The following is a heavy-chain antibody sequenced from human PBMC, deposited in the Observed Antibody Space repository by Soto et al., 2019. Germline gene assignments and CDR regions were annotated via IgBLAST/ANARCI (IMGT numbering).Heavy chain of an antibody. V-gene: IGHV4-39*01. J-gene: IGHJ4*02. CDR2: IYYSGST. CDR3: ARGGWRYQETNLPIDY. Sequence: SETLSLTCTVSGGSISSSSYYWGWIRQPPGKGLEWIGSIYYSGSTYYNPSLKSRVTISVDTSKNQFSLKLSSVTAADTAVYYCARGGWRYQETNLPIDYWGQGTLVTVSS. D-gene: IGHD2-21*01. CDR1: GGSISSSSYY.